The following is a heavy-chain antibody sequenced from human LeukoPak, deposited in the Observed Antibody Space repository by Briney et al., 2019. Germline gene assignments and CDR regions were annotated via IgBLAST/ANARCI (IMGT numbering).Heavy chain of an antibody. V-gene: IGHV3-48*01. CDR2: ISSSSSTI. J-gene: IGHJ6*03. CDR3: ARGGGLYYYYYYMDV. Sequence: GGSLRLSCAASGFTFSSYSMNWVRQAPGKGLEWVSSISSSSSTIYYADSVKGRFTISRDNAKNSLYLQMNSLRAEDTAVYYCARGGGLYYYYYYMDVWGKGTTVTVSS. D-gene: IGHD3/OR15-3a*01. CDR1: GFTFSSYS.